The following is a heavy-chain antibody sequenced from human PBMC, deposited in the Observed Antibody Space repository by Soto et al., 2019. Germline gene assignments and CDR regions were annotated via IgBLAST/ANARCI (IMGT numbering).Heavy chain of an antibody. CDR3: ARLDFDWLLAFDY. CDR2: THYSGST. J-gene: IGHJ4*02. CDR1: GGSISRSVYY. V-gene: IGHV4-39*01. D-gene: IGHD3-9*01. Sequence: PSETLSLTCTVSGGSISRSVYYWGWIRQPPGKGLEWVGTTHYSGSTSYNASLKSRVIISADTSKNQFSLKLSSVTAADTAVYYCARLDFDWLLAFDYWGQGTLVTVSS.